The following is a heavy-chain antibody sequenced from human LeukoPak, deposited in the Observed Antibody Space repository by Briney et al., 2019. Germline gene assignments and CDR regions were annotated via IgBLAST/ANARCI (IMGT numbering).Heavy chain of an antibody. CDR3: ARTDYDYVWGSYRPYYFDY. CDR2: IYYSGST. Sequence: SETLFLTCTVSGGSISSSSYYWGWIRQPPGKGLEWIGSIYYSGSTYYNPSLKSRVTISVDTSKNQFSLKLSSVTAADTAVYYCARTDYDYVWGSYRPYYFDYWGQGTLVTVSS. J-gene: IGHJ4*02. V-gene: IGHV4-39*07. D-gene: IGHD3-16*02. CDR1: GGSISSSSYY.